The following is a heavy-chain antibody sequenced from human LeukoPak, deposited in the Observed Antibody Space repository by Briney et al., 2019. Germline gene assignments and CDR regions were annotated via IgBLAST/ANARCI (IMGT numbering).Heavy chain of an antibody. CDR2: INHSGSI. Sequence: SETLSLTCAVYGGSFSGYYWTGIRQPAGKGLEWIGEINHSGSINYNPSLKSRVTISVYKYKNQFSLTLSSVTAEDTAVYYCERGDYGNQRSNNWLDPWGQGTLVTVSS. CDR3: ERGDYGNQRSNNWLDP. D-gene: IGHD4-11*01. J-gene: IGHJ5*02. CDR1: GGSFSGYY. V-gene: IGHV4-34*01.